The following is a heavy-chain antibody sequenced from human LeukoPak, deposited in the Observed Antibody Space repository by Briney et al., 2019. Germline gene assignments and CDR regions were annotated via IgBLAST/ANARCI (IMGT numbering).Heavy chain of an antibody. V-gene: IGHV4-39*01. D-gene: IGHD6-13*01. J-gene: IGHJ1*01. CDR3: ARHRGIAAAGFFFQH. CDR2: IYYSGST. Sequence: PSETLSLTCTVSGGSISSSSYYWGWIRQPPGKGLEWIGSIYYSGSTYYNPSLKSRVTISVDTSKNQFSLKLSSVTAADTAVYYCARHRGIAAAGFFFQHWGQGTLVTVSS. CDR1: GGSISSSSYY.